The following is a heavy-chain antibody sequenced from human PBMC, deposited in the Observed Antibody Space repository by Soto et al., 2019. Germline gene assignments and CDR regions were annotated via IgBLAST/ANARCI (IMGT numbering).Heavy chain of an antibody. J-gene: IGHJ4*02. D-gene: IGHD1-26*01. CDR1: GGTFNNYA. Sequence: QVQLVQSGAEVKKPGSSVKVSCNASGGTFNNYAISWVRQAPGQGLEWMGGIIPLFGTANYAQKFEGRVTITADKSTDTAYMELSSLKSEDTAVYYCARLLGEGSSGTYALDYWGQGTLVTVSS. CDR2: IIPLFGTA. V-gene: IGHV1-69*06. CDR3: ARLLGEGSSGTYALDY.